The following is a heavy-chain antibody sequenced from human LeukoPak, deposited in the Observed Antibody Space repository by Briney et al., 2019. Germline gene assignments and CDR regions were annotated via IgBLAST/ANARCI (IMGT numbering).Heavy chain of an antibody. J-gene: IGHJ6*03. V-gene: IGHV3-23*01. D-gene: IGHD5-12*01. CDR2: ISGSGGST. Sequence: GGSLRLSCAASGFTFSSYAMSWVRQAPGKGLEWVSAISGSGGSTYYADSVKGRFTISRDNSKNTLYLQMNSLRAEDTAVYYCARTDIVATIWEKLYNWNLRNYMDVWGKGTTVTVSS. CDR3: ARTDIVATIWEKLYNWNLRNYMDV. CDR1: GFTFSSYA.